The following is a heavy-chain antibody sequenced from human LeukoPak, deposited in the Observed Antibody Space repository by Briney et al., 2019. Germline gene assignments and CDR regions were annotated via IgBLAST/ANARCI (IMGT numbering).Heavy chain of an antibody. CDR3: AKGTTSSWYGEFDY. CDR1: GFTFSSYS. D-gene: IGHD6-13*01. J-gene: IGHJ4*02. CDR2: ISSSSSYI. Sequence: GGSLRLSCAASGFTFSSYSMNWVRQAPGKGLEWVSSISSSSSYIYYADSVKGRFTISRDNAKNSLYLQMNSLRAEDTAVYYCAKGTTSSWYGEFDYWGQGTLVAVSS. V-gene: IGHV3-21*01.